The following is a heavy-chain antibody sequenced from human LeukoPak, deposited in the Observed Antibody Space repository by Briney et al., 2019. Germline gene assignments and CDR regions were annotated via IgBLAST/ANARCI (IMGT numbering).Heavy chain of an antibody. Sequence: GGSLRLSCAASGFTFSSYSMTWVRQAPGKGLEWVSYISTSSSTIYYTDSVKGRFTISRDNAKNSLYLQMNSLRDEDTAVYYCARDGRYSSSWYDPYHFDYWGQGTLVTVSS. CDR2: ISTSSSTI. CDR3: ARDGRYSSSWYDPYHFDY. D-gene: IGHD6-13*01. V-gene: IGHV3-48*02. J-gene: IGHJ4*02. CDR1: GFTFSSYS.